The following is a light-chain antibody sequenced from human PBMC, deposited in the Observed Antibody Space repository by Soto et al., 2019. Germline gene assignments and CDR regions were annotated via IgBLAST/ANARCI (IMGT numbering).Light chain of an antibody. CDR3: QQYGNSPIT. Sequence: EIVLTQPPGTLSLSPGERATLSCRASQSVSSSYLAWYQQKPGQAPRLLIYDASIRATGIPARFSGSGSGTDFTLTISSLEPEDFAVYYCQQYGNSPITFGQGTRLDMK. J-gene: IGKJ5*01. CDR1: QSVSSSY. V-gene: IGKV3-20*01. CDR2: DAS.